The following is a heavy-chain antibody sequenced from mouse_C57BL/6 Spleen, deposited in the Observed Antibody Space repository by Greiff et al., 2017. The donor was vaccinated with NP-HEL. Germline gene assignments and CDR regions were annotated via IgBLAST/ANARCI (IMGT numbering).Heavy chain of an antibody. CDR3: ARPGSSYFDY. D-gene: IGHD1-1*01. CDR1: GFTFSDYG. J-gene: IGHJ2*01. Sequence: EVKLMESGGGLVKPGGSLKLSCAASGFTFSDYGMHWVRQAPEKGLEWVAYISSGSSTIYSADTVKCRFTSSRDNAKNTLFLQMTSLRSEDTAMYYCARPGSSYFDYWGQGTTLTVSS. V-gene: IGHV5-17*01. CDR2: ISSGSSTI.